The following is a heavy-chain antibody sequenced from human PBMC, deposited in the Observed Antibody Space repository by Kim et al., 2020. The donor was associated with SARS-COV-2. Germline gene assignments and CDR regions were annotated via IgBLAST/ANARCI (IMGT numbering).Heavy chain of an antibody. CDR3: ARGGGQQLVRDSHGWFDP. J-gene: IGHJ5*02. CDR1: GYTFTSYA. V-gene: IGHV1-3*01. CDR2: INAGNGNT. D-gene: IGHD6-13*01. Sequence: ASVKVSCKASGYTFTSYAMHWVRQAPGQRLEWMGWINAGNGNTKYSQKFQGRVTITRDTSASTAYMELSSLRSEDTAVYYCARGGGQQLVRDSHGWFDPWGQGTLVTVSS.